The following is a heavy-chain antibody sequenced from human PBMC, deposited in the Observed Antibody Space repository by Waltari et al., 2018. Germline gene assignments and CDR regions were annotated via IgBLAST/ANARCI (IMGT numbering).Heavy chain of an antibody. V-gene: IGHV3-30*01. Sequence: QVQLVESGGGVVQPGRSLRLSCAASGFIFSNYAMPWVRQAPGKGLGGVAGFSYDGSTKYYANSVKGRFTISRDNSKNTLYLQMNSLRPEDTAVYYCARDNYGFDYWGQGTLVTVSS. J-gene: IGHJ4*02. D-gene: IGHD3-10*01. CDR2: FSYDGSTK. CDR1: GFIFSNYA. CDR3: ARDNYGFDY.